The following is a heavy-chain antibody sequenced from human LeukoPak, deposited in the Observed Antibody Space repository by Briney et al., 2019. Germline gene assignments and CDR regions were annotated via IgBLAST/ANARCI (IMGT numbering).Heavy chain of an antibody. CDR1: GFTFSSYS. D-gene: IGHD5-18*01. CDR3: ARDLSGGYSYGHTDY. J-gene: IGHJ4*02. Sequence: PGGSLRLSCAASGFTFSSYSMNWVRQAPGKGLEWVSSISSSSSYIYYADSVKGRFTISRDNAKNSLYLQMNSLRAEDTAVYYCARDLSGGYSYGHTDYWGQGTLVTVSS. V-gene: IGHV3-21*01. CDR2: ISSSSSYI.